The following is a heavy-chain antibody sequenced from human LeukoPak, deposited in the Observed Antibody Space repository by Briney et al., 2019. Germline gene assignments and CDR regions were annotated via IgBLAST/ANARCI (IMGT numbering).Heavy chain of an antibody. D-gene: IGHD3-9*01. CDR3: ARASNYDILTGYYAPYYYGMDV. CDR1: GGSFSGYY. V-gene: IGHV4-34*01. J-gene: IGHJ6*04. Sequence: PSETLSLTCAVYGGSFSGYYWSWIRQPPGKGLEWIGEINHSGSTNYNPSLKSRVTISVDTSNNQFSLKLSSVTAADTAVYYCARASNYDILTGYYAPYYYGMDVWGKGTTVPSPQ. CDR2: INHSGST.